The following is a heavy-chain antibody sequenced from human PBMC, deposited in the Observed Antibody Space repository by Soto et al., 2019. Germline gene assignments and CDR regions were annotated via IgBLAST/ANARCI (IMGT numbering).Heavy chain of an antibody. CDR1: GFTFSSYA. CDR2: ISGSGGST. V-gene: IGHV3-23*01. Sequence: GESLKISCAASGFTFSSYAMSWVRQAPGKGLEWVSAISGSGGSTYYADSVKGRFTISRDNSKNTLYLQMNSLRAEDTAVYYCAKGCGGDCYSDFDYWGQGTLVTVSS. D-gene: IGHD2-21*02. J-gene: IGHJ4*02. CDR3: AKGCGGDCYSDFDY.